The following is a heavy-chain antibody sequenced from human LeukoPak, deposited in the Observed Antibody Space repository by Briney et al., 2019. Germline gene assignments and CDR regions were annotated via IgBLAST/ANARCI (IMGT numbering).Heavy chain of an antibody. D-gene: IGHD5-18*01. CDR1: GFTFSSYW. Sequence: PGGSLRLSCAASGFTFSSYWLSWVRQAPGKGLEWVANIKQDGSEKYYVDSVKGRFTISGDNAKNSLYLQMNSLRAEDTAVYYCARGASGIQLWFFDPWGQGTLVTVSS. V-gene: IGHV3-7*01. CDR3: ARGASGIQLWFFDP. J-gene: IGHJ5*02. CDR2: IKQDGSEK.